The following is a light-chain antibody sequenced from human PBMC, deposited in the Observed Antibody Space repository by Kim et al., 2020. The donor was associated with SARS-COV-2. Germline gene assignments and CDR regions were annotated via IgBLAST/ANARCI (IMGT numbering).Light chain of an antibody. CDR3: QQYGSSPLT. Sequence: PGERATLACRASQSVSSNLAWYQQKPGQAPRLLIYGASSRATGIPDRFSGSGSGTDFTLTISRLEPEDFAVYYCQQYGSSPLTFGGGTKVDIK. CDR1: QSVSSN. J-gene: IGKJ4*01. CDR2: GAS. V-gene: IGKV3-20*01.